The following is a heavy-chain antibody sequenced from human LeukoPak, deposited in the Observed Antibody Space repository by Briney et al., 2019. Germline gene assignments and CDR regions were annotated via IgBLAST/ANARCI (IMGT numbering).Heavy chain of an antibody. CDR2: ISGSGGST. V-gene: IGHV3-23*01. D-gene: IGHD3-22*01. Sequence: GGSLRLSCAASGFTFSSYAMSWVRQAPGKGLEWVSAISGSGGSTYYADSVKGRFTISRGNSKNTLYLQMNSLRAEDTAVYYCAKDLYYYDSSGYFFDYWGQGTLVTVSS. CDR1: GFTFSSYA. CDR3: AKDLYYYDSSGYFFDY. J-gene: IGHJ4*02.